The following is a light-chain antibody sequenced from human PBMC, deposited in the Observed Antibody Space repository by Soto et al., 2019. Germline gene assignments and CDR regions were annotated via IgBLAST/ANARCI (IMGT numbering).Light chain of an antibody. J-gene: IGKJ4*01. CDR2: GAS. V-gene: IGKV3-20*01. Sequence: EIVLTQSPGTLSLSPGERATLSCRASQSVSSNYLAWYQQKPGQAPRLLISGASIRAAGIPERVSGSGSGTDFTITISRLEPEDFAVYYCQHYGTSPLTFGGGTKVEIK. CDR1: QSVSSNY. CDR3: QHYGTSPLT.